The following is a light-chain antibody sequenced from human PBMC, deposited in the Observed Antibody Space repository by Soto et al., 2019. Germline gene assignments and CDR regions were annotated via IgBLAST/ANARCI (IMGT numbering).Light chain of an antibody. V-gene: IGLV2-8*01. CDR1: SSDVGGYNY. CDR3: SSFGGNNNYV. Sequence: QSVVTQPPSARVSPSQAATTSYTGTSSDVGGYNYVSWYQQHPGKAPKLMIYEVSKRPAGVPDRFSGSKSGNTASLTVSGLQAEDEADYYCSSFGGNNNYVFGSGSKVT. J-gene: IGLJ1*01. CDR2: EVS.